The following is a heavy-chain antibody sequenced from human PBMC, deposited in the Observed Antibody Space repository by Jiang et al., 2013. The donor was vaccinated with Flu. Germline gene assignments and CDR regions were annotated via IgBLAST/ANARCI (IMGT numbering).Heavy chain of an antibody. CDR1: GFTVSSSY. D-gene: IGHD1-26*01. CDR3: XRDGEVGAIDY. V-gene: IGHV3-66*01. Sequence: VQLVESGGGLVQPGGSLRLSCAGSGFTVSSSYMSWVRQAPGKGLEWVSAIFSGGKTYYADSVRGRFTISRDNSKNTLNLQMSSLTAEDTAVYYCXRDGEVGAIDYWGQGTLVS. J-gene: IGHJ4*02. CDR2: IFSGGKT.